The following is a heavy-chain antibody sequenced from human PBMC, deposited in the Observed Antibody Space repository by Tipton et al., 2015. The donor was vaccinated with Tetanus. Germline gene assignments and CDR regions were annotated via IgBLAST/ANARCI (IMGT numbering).Heavy chain of an antibody. D-gene: IGHD1-26*01. V-gene: IGHV3-23*01. J-gene: IGHJ4*02. CDR2: ISGSDGIT. CDR1: GFTFSSYA. Sequence: SLRLSCAASGFTFSSYAMNWVRQAPGKGLEWVSGISGSDGITYYADSVRGRFTVSRDNSKNTLYLQMNSLRADDTAVYYCAKDGCFSVGCLGSDYWGQGNLVTASS. CDR3: AKDGCFSVGCLGSDY.